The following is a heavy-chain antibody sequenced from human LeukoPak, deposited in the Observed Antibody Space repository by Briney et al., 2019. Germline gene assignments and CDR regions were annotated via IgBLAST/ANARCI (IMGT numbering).Heavy chain of an antibody. CDR1: GYTFTSYG. V-gene: IGHV1-18*01. CDR3: ARDHRRYSSSWYDRGYFDY. D-gene: IGHD6-13*01. CDR2: ISAYNGNT. Sequence: ASVKVSCKASGYTFTSYGISWVRQAPGQGLEWMGWISAYNGNTNYAQKLQSRVTMTTDTSTSTAYMELRSLRSDDTAVYYCARDHRRYSSSWYDRGYFDYWGQGTLVTVSS. J-gene: IGHJ4*02.